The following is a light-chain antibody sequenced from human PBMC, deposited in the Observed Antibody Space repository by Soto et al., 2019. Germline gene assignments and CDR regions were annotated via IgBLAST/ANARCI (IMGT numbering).Light chain of an antibody. V-gene: IGLV2-14*01. CDR2: DVS. CDR1: SSDVGGSNH. J-gene: IGLJ3*02. CDR3: SSYATSSTLVL. Sequence: QSVLTQPASVSGSPGQWITISCTGTSSDVGGSNHVSWYQQHPGKAPKLMIFDVSTRPSGVSNRFSGSKSGNTASLTISGLQAEDEADYYCSSYATSSTLVLFGGGTKLTVL.